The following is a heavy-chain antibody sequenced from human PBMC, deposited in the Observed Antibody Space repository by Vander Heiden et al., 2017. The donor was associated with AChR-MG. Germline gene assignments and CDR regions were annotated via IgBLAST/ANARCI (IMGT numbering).Heavy chain of an antibody. CDR3: AREPIDYYGSVIYLGAYGMDV. J-gene: IGHJ6*02. CDR2: IIPILGIA. V-gene: IGHV1-69*08. CDR1: GGTFSSYT. Sequence: QVQLVQSGAEVKKPGSSVKVSCKASGGTFSSYTISWVRQAPGQGLEWMGRIIPILGIANYAQKFQGRVTMTADKSTSTAYMELSSLRSEDTAVYYCAREPIDYYGSVIYLGAYGMDVWGQGTTVTVSS. D-gene: IGHD3-10*01.